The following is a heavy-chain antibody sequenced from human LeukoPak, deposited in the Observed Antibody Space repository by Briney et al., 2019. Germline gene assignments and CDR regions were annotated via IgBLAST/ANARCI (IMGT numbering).Heavy chain of an antibody. Sequence: PSETLSPTCTVSGGSISSYYWSWIRQPPGKGLEWIGYIYYSGSTDYNPSLKSRVTISVDTSKNQFSLKLSSVTAADTALYYCARGKGLATYYGSGSTYWGQGTLVTVSS. CDR3: ARGKGLATYYGSGSTY. CDR1: GGSISSYY. V-gene: IGHV4-59*12. D-gene: IGHD3-10*01. J-gene: IGHJ4*02. CDR2: IYYSGST.